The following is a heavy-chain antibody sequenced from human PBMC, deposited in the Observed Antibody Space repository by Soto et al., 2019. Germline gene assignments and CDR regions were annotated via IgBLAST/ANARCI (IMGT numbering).Heavy chain of an antibody. Sequence: GGSLRLSCAASGFTFSSYGMHWVRQAPGKGLEWVAVISYDGSNKYYADSVKGRFTISRDNSKNTLYLHMNSLRAEDTAVYYCAKDTGSSGWYAYYFYGMDVCGQGTTVTVSS. CDR1: GFTFSSYG. V-gene: IGHV3-30*18. CDR3: AKDTGSSGWYAYYFYGMDV. D-gene: IGHD6-19*01. CDR2: ISYDGSNK. J-gene: IGHJ6*02.